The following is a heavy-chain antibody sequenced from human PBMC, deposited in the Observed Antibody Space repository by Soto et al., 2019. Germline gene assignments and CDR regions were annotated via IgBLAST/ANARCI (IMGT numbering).Heavy chain of an antibody. CDR2: INPNSGGT. CDR1: GYTFTGYY. D-gene: IGHD6-19*01. CDR3: ARYSSGWYRARDAFDI. J-gene: IGHJ3*02. Sequence: ASVKVSCKAPGYTFTGYYMHWVRQAPGQGLEWMGWINPNSGGTNYAQKFQGWVTMTRDTSISTAYMELSRLRSDDTAVYYCARYSSGWYRARDAFDIWGQGTMVTVSS. V-gene: IGHV1-2*04.